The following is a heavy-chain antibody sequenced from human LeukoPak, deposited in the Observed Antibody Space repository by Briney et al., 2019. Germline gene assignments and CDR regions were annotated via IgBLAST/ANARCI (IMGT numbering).Heavy chain of an antibody. CDR3: ARRGSWPWSLGY. CDR2: INHSGST. J-gene: IGHJ4*02. D-gene: IGHD6-13*01. V-gene: IGHV4-34*01. CDR1: GGSFSGYY. Sequence: ETLSLTCAVYGGSFSGYYWSWIRQPPGKGLEWIGEINHSGSTNYNPSLKSRVTISVDTSKNQFSLKLSSVTAADTAVYYCARRGSWPWSLGYWGQGTLVTVSS.